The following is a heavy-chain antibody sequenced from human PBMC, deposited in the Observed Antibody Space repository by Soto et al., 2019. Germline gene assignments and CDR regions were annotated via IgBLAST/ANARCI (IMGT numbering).Heavy chain of an antibody. CDR1: GGTFSSYA. CDR3: ARGSIDYYGSGSYYNIFDY. Sequence: QVQLVQSGAEVKKPGSSVKVSCKASGGTFSSYAISWVRQAPGQGLEWMGGIIPIFGTANYAQKFQGRVTITADESTSTAYMELSSLRSEDTAVYYCARGSIDYYGSGSYYNIFDYWGQGTPVTVSS. CDR2: IIPIFGTA. J-gene: IGHJ4*02. D-gene: IGHD3-10*01. V-gene: IGHV1-69*01.